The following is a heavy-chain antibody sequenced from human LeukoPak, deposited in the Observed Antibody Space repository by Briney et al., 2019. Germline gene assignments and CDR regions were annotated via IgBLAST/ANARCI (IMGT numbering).Heavy chain of an antibody. CDR2: IKQDGSEK. V-gene: IGHV3-7*03. CDR1: GFTFSSYW. J-gene: IGHJ5*02. D-gene: IGHD3-3*01. Sequence: PGGSPRLSCAASGFTFSSYWMSWVRQAPGKGLEWVANIKQDGSEKYYVDSVKGRFTISRDNAKNSLYLQMNSLRAEDTAVYYCARVLREWLLFGWFDPWGQGTLVTVSS. CDR3: ARVLREWLLFGWFDP.